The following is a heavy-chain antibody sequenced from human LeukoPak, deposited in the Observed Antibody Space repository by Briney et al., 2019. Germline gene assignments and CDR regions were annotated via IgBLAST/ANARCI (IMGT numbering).Heavy chain of an antibody. J-gene: IGHJ4*02. CDR3: AKRSREGYYFDY. V-gene: IGHV3-23*01. CDR2: ISGSGGST. Sequence: GRSLRLSCAASGFTFDDYAMHWVRQAPGKGLEWVSGISGSGGSTYYANSVKGRFTISRDNSKNTLYLQMNSLRAEDTAVYYCAKRSREGYYFDYWGQGTLVTVSS. CDR1: GFTFDDYA.